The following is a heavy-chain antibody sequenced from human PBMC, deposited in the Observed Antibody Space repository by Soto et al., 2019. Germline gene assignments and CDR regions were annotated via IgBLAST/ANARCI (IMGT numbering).Heavy chain of an antibody. CDR2: MNPNSGNT. CDR3: ARGYSTIFGVVTPYMDV. V-gene: IGHV1-8*01. Sequence: ASVKVSCKASGYTFTSYDINWVRQATGQGLEWMGWMNPNSGNTGYAQKFQGRVTMTRNTSISTAYMELSSLRSEDTAVYYCARGYSTIFGVVTPYMDVWGKGTTVTVSS. J-gene: IGHJ6*03. CDR1: GYTFTSYD. D-gene: IGHD3-3*01.